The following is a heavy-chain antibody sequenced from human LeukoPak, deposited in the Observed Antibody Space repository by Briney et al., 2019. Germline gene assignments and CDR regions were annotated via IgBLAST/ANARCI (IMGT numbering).Heavy chain of an antibody. CDR2: FSGSGGST. J-gene: IGHJ4*02. D-gene: IGHD2-15*01. CDR3: ARSGLNRFDY. V-gene: IGHV3-23*01. CDR1: GFTFSSFA. Sequence: GGSLRLSCAASGFTFSSFAMSWVRQAPGKGLEWVSTFSGSGGSTYYADSVKGRFSISRDNSKNTLYLQMNSLRAEDTAAYYCARSGLNRFDYWGQGTLVTVPS.